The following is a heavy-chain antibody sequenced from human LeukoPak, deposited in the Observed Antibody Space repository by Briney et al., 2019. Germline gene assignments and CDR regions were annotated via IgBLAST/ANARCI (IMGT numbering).Heavy chain of an antibody. D-gene: IGHD6-13*01. J-gene: IGHJ4*02. V-gene: IGHV1-46*01. Sequence: ASVKVSCKASGYTFTSYYMHWVRQAPGQGLEWMGIINPSGGSTTYAEKFQGRVTMTRGTSASTVYMELSSLRSEDTAVYYCARSRAADYWGQGTLVTVSS. CDR1: GYTFTSYY. CDR2: INPSGGST. CDR3: ARSRAADY.